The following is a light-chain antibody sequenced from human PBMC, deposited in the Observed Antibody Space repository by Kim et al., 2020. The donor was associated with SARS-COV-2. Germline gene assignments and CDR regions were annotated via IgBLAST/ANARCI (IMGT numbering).Light chain of an antibody. V-gene: IGKV1-39*01. CDR1: ESVSTY. CDR2: AAS. Sequence: SSVGDRVSIPCRASESVSTYLNWYQHKPGKAPSLLIYAASHLQRGVPSRFTASGSATDFTLTITSLQPEDVATYYCQQSYDTPTTFGQGTKVDIK. CDR3: QQSYDTPTT. J-gene: IGKJ1*01.